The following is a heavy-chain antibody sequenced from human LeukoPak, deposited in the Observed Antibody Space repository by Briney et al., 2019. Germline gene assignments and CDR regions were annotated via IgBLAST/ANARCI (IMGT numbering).Heavy chain of an antibody. CDR2: VIRVGGTT. CDR3: AKDRGIWVEVFMPDGFDN. Sequence: GECMRLSCAASGFTFDDFAMHWVRQAPGKGLEWVSLVIRVGGTTNLANSMKGRFTLSRGNSKNSLYLQMSSLRSEDTALYYCAKDRGIWVEVFMPDGFDNWGQGTLVTVSS. J-gene: IGHJ3*02. V-gene: IGHV3-43*02. D-gene: IGHD2-2*01. CDR1: GFTFDDFA.